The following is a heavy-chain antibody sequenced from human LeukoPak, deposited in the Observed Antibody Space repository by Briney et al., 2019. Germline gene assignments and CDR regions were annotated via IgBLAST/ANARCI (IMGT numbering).Heavy chain of an antibody. CDR1: GGSFSGYY. J-gene: IGHJ2*01. Sequence: SETLSLTCAVYGGSFSGYYWSWIRQPPGKGLEWIGEINHSGSTNYNPSLKSRVTISVDTSKNQFSLKLSSVTAADTAVYYCARDRGLGSRWYFDLWGRGTLVTVSS. CDR2: INHSGST. V-gene: IGHV4-34*01. CDR3: ARDRGLGSRWYFDL. D-gene: IGHD3-10*01.